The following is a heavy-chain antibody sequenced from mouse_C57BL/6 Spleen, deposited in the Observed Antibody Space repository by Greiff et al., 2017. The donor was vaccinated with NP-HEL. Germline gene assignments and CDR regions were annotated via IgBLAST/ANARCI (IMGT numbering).Heavy chain of an antibody. CDR1: GSTFSVYY. Sequence: EVQGVESGGGLVQPGGSLKLSCAASGSTFSVYYMYWVRQTPEKRLEWVAYISNGGGSFYYPDTVKGRYTISRDNAKNTLYLQMGRLKSEDTAMYYCARHTPDYAFAYWGQGTLVTVSA. CDR3: ARHTPDYAFAY. J-gene: IGHJ3*01. D-gene: IGHD2-4*01. CDR2: ISNGGGSF. V-gene: IGHV5-12*01.